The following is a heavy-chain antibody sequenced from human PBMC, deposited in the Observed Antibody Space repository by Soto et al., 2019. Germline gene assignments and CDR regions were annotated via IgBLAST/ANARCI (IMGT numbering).Heavy chain of an antibody. V-gene: IGHV4-30-4*01. CDR2: IYYSGST. CDR1: CGSISSGDYY. Sequence: SETLSLTCTVSCGSISSGDYYWSWIRQPPGKGLEWIGYIYYSGSTYYNPSLKSRVTISVDTSKNQFSLKLSSVTAADTAVYYCARAFRGITMVRGTTAWFDPWGQGTLVTVSS. CDR3: ARAFRGITMVRGTTAWFDP. D-gene: IGHD3-10*01. J-gene: IGHJ5*02.